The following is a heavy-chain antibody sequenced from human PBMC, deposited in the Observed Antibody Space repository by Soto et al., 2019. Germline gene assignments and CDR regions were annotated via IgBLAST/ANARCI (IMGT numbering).Heavy chain of an antibody. Sequence: SETLSLTCAVYGGSFSGYYWGWIRQPPGKGLEWIGSIHQSGSPYYNPSLKSRLTISIDKSKKQFSLRLSSVTAADTAVYYCARGAPRGIIHDFDSWGQGSLVTVS. CDR3: ARGAPRGIIHDFDS. J-gene: IGHJ4*02. CDR2: IHQSGSP. D-gene: IGHD3-10*01. CDR1: GGSFSGYY. V-gene: IGHV4-34*01.